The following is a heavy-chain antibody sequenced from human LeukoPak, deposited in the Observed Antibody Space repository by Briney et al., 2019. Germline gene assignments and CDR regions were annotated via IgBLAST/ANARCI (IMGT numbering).Heavy chain of an antibody. D-gene: IGHD3-9*01. J-gene: IGHJ6*03. Sequence: GRSLRLSCAASGFTFSSYSMNWVRQAPGKGLEWVSSISSSSSYIYYADSVKGRFTISRDNAKNSLYLQMNSLRAEDTAVYYCARGGSDYDILTGYYYYYYYMDVWGKGTTVTVSS. CDR3: ARGGSDYDILTGYYYYYYYMDV. V-gene: IGHV3-21*01. CDR1: GFTFSSYS. CDR2: ISSSSSYI.